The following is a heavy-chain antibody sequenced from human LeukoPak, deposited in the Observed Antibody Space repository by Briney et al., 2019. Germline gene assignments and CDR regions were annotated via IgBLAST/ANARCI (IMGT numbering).Heavy chain of an antibody. J-gene: IGHJ6*02. CDR3: AREYVLRFLEWPPSYYYGMDV. CDR1: GYTFTSYY. CDR2: INPSGGST. Sequence: ASVKVSFKASGYTFTSYYMHWVRQAPGQGGEGMGVINPSGGSTSYAQKFQGRVTMTRDTSPSTVYMELSSLRSEDTAVYYCAREYVLRFLEWPPSYYYGMDVWGQGTTVTVSS. D-gene: IGHD3-3*01. V-gene: IGHV1-46*01.